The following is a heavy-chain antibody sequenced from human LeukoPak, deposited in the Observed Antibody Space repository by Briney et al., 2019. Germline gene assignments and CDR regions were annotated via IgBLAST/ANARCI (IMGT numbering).Heavy chain of an antibody. CDR2: IKQDGSEK. D-gene: IGHD3-10*01. CDR1: GFTFSSYW. Sequence: GGSLRLSCAASGFTFSSYWMSWVRQAPGKGLEWVANIKQDGSEKYYVDSVKGRFTISRDNAKNSLYLQMNSLRAEDTAVFYCAREGGGTGTYFGFYDYYYMDVWGKGTTVTISS. J-gene: IGHJ6*03. CDR3: AREGGGTGTYFGFYDYYYMDV. V-gene: IGHV3-7*01.